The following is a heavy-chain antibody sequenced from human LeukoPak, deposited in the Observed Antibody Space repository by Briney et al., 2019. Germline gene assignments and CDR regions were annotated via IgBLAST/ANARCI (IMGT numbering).Heavy chain of an antibody. J-gene: IGHJ4*02. D-gene: IGHD1-20*01. V-gene: IGHV4-59*01. CDR1: GGSFSGYY. Sequence: MSSETLSLTCAVYGGSFSGYYWSWIRQPPGKGLEWIAYIYYSGSTNYNPSLKSRVTISVDTSKNQFSLKLSSVTAADTAVYYCARAGGITGTLDYWGQGTLVTVSS. CDR3: ARAGGITGTLDY. CDR2: IYYSGST.